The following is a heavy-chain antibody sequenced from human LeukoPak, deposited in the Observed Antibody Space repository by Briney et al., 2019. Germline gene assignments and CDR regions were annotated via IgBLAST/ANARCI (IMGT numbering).Heavy chain of an antibody. CDR2: ISGSGSTI. V-gene: IGHV3-48*03. D-gene: IGHD3-10*01. J-gene: IGHJ4*02. Sequence: GGSLRLSCAASGFTFNSYEMNWVRQAPGKGLEWVSYISGSGSTINYADSVKGRFTISRDNAKNSLYLQMNSLRDEDTAFYYCARDRYYGSGTFDYWGQGTLVTVSS. CDR3: ARDRYYGSGTFDY. CDR1: GFTFNSYE.